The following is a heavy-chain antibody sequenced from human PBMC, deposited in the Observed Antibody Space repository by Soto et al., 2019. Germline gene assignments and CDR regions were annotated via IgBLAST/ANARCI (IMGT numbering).Heavy chain of an antibody. CDR3: ARDTRIRSNYTNWFDP. CDR2: IYYSGST. V-gene: IGHV4-61*01. J-gene: IGHJ5*02. Sequence: SETLALTCTASGGSVSSGSYYWSWIRQPPGKGLEWIGYIYYSGSTNYNPSLKSRVTISVDTSKNQFSLKLSSVTAADTAVYYCARDTRIRSNYTNWFDPWGQGTLVTISS. D-gene: IGHD4-4*01. CDR1: GGSVSSGSYY.